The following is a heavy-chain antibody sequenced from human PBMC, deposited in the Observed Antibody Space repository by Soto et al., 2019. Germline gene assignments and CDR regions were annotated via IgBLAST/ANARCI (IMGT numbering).Heavy chain of an antibody. V-gene: IGHV4-4*09. D-gene: IGHD3-16*01. J-gene: IGHJ6*03. Sequence: QVQMQESGPGLVKPSETLSLTCTVSGDSVRNQYWSWIRRPPGRGLEWIGYIYRSGSTKYNPSLKRRLNISVDTSKHQFSLKLPSVTAADTAVYYCARTLDYGHMDVWGKGTTVTVSS. CDR3: ARTLDYGHMDV. CDR1: GDSVRNQY. CDR2: IYRSGST.